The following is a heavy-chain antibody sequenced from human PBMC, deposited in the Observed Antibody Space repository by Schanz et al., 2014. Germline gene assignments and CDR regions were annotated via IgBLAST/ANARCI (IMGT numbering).Heavy chain of an antibody. V-gene: IGHV3-74*01. J-gene: IGHJ4*02. Sequence: EVQLVESGEGLVQPGGSRRLSCEASGLTLSNSWMHWVPQAQGKGLVWVSRTSHDGSFTTFADSVKGRFTISRDNAKNALYLQMNSLRAEDTAVYYCVRDTDYHFDYWGQGTLVTVSS. CDR2: TSHDGSFT. CDR1: GLTLSNSW. D-gene: IGHD4-17*01. CDR3: VRDTDYHFDY.